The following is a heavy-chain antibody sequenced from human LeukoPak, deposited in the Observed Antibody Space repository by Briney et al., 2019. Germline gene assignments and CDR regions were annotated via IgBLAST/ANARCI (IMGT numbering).Heavy chain of an antibody. V-gene: IGHV1-69*06. D-gene: IGHD2-15*01. CDR2: IIPIFGTA. CDR1: GGTFSSYA. CDR3: ASSGYCSGGSCWGYYYYMDV. J-gene: IGHJ6*03. Sequence: ASVKVSCKASGGTFSSYAISWVRQAPGQGLEWMGGIIPIFGTANYAQKFQGRVTITADKSTSTAYMELSSLRSDDTAVYYCASSGYCSGGSCWGYYYYMDVWGKGTTVTVSS.